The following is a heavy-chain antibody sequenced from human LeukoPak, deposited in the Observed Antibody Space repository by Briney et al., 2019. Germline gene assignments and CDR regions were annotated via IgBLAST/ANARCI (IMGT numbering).Heavy chain of an antibody. D-gene: IGHD6-13*01. V-gene: IGHV3-74*01. CDR2: INSDGSTI. CDR3: VRGGYSSSWYPI. CDR1: GFTFSTYW. Sequence: GGFLRLSCAASGFTFSTYWMHWVRQAPGKGLMWDSRINSDGSTINYADAVQGRFTISRDNAKNSLYLQMNSLRAEDTAVYYCVRGGYSSSWYPIWGQGTLVTVSS. J-gene: IGHJ4*02.